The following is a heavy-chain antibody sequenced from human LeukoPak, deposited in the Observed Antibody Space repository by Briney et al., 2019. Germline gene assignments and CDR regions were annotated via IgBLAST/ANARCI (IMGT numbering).Heavy chain of an antibody. Sequence: SGGSLRLSCTASGFTFDDYAMHWVRQAPGKGLEWVSGISWNSGYIDYADSVKGRFTISRANAKNSLYLQMNSLRAEDTAFYYCAKGSFDIAVAGTVYFDYWGQGTLVTVSS. CDR2: ISWNSGYI. CDR1: GFTFDDYA. V-gene: IGHV3-9*01. CDR3: AKGSFDIAVAGTVYFDY. J-gene: IGHJ4*02. D-gene: IGHD6-19*01.